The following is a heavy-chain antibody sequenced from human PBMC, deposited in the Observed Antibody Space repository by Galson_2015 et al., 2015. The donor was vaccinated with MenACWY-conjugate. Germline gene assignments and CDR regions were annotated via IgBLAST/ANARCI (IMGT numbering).Heavy chain of an antibody. CDR2: VSATGSKI. V-gene: IGHV3-23*01. Sequence: SLRLSCAPSGFTFSSYGMSWVRQAPGKGLEWVSSVSATGSKIYYADSVKGRFTISRDNSKNTLYLQMNSLRAEDTAVYYCAKRISGVVISTFDYWGQGTLVTVSS. D-gene: IGHD3-3*01. J-gene: IGHJ4*02. CDR3: AKRISGVVISTFDY. CDR1: GFTFSSYG.